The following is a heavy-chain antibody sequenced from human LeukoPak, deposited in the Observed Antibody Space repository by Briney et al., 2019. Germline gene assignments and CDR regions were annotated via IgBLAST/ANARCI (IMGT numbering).Heavy chain of an antibody. V-gene: IGHV3-66*01. Sequence: SSSSYFWGWIRQPPGKGLEWVSVIYSGGSTYYADSVKGRFTISRDNSKNTLYLQMNSLRAEDTAVYYCARVLSVAEDYWGQGTLVTVSS. J-gene: IGHJ4*02. CDR1: SSSSYF. CDR3: ARVLSVAEDY. CDR2: IYSGGST. D-gene: IGHD6-19*01.